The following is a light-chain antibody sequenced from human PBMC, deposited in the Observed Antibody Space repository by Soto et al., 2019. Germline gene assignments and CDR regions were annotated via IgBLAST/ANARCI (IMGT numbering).Light chain of an antibody. CDR1: QSAGNF. CDR2: YIS. CDR3: QQHNQWPIT. V-gene: IGKV3D-15*01. J-gene: IGKJ5*01. Sequence: EIVMTQSPATLSVSPGETASLSCRASQSAGNFLAWYQHKPGQAPRLLIYYISTRATGIPARFSGSGSGTEFTLTINSLQSEDSAVYYCQQHNQWPITFGQGTRLEIK.